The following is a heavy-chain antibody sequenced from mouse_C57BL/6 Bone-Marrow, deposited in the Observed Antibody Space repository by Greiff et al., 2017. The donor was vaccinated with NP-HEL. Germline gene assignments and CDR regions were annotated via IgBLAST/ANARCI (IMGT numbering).Heavy chain of an antibody. J-gene: IGHJ1*03. V-gene: IGHV7-3*01. CDR1: GFTFTAYY. CDR2: IRNKANGYTT. D-gene: IGHD1-1*01. CDR3: ARSYYGTLCGV. Sequence: DVQLVESGGGLVQPGGSLSLSCAASGFTFTAYYMSWVRQPPGKALEWLGFIRNKANGYTTEYSASVKGRFTISRDNSQSILYLQMNALRAEDSATYYCARSYYGTLCGVRGTGTTVTVAS.